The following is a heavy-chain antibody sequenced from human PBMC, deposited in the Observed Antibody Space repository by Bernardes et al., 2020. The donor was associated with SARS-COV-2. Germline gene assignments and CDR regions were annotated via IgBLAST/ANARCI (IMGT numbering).Heavy chain of an antibody. CDR2: IKQDGSEK. J-gene: IGHJ5*02. D-gene: IGHD2-15*01. Sequence: GGSLRLSCAASGFTFSSYWMSWVRQAPGKGLEWVANIKQDGSEKYYVDSVKGRFTISRDNAKNSLYLQMNSLRAEDTAVYYCARVCSVVVAATSWFDPWGQGTLVTVSS. CDR1: GFTFSSYW. CDR3: ARVCSVVVAATSWFDP. V-gene: IGHV3-7*01.